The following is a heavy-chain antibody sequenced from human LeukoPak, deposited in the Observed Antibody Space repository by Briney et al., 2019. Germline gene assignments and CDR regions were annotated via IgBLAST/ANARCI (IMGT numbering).Heavy chain of an antibody. CDR3: ARALGVTPPYYFSYGMDV. J-gene: IGHJ6*04. Sequence: PGGSLRHSCAASGFTSSSYWMTWVRQAPGKGLEWVANIKQDGIEKYYVDSVKGRFTISRNNAENSMYLQMNSLRAEGTAVYFCARALGVTPPYYFSYGMDVWGKGATVTVSS. CDR1: GFTSSSYW. V-gene: IGHV3-7*03. CDR2: IKQDGIEK. D-gene: IGHD2-21*02.